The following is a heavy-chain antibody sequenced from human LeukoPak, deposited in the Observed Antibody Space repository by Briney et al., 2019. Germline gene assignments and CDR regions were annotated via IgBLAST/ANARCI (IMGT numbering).Heavy chain of an antibody. Sequence: TSQTLSLTCTVSGGSISSGGYYWSWIRQHPGKGLEWIGYIYYSGSTYYNPSLKSRVTISVDTSKNQFSLKLSSVTVADTAIYYCSRESGAFCPFGYWGQGTLVIVPS. D-gene: IGHD1-26*01. CDR1: GGSISSGGYY. J-gene: IGHJ4*02. V-gene: IGHV4-31*03. CDR2: IYYSGST. CDR3: SRESGAFCPFGY.